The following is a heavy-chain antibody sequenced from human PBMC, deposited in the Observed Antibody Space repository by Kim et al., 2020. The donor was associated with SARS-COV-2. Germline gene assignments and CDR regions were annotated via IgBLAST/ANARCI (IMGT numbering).Heavy chain of an antibody. D-gene: IGHD3-16*01. J-gene: IGHJ1*01. CDR2: YS. Sequence: YSEYAVSVKSRATISADTSKNQFTLQLNFVTPEDTAVYYCTRFGGGPSYWGQGTLVTVSS. V-gene: IGHV6-1*01. CDR3: TRFGGGPSY.